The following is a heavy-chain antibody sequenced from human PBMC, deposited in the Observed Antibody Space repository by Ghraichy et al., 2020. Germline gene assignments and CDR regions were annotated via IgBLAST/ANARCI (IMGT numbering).Heavy chain of an antibody. CDR3: ARSYCSSPSCYNYYYYYGMDV. CDR1: DGSVSSGTYY. Sequence: SETLSLTCTVSDGSVSSGTYYWSWIRQPPGKGLEWIGYIYYSGSTNYNPSLKSRVTISVDTSKNQFSLKLSSVTAADTAVYYCARSYCSSPSCYNYYYYYGMDVWGQGTTVTVSS. V-gene: IGHV4-61*01. CDR2: IYYSGST. J-gene: IGHJ6*02. D-gene: IGHD2-2*02.